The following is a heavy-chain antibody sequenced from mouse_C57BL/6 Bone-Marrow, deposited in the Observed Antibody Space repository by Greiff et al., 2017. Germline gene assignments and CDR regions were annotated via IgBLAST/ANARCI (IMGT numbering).Heavy chain of an antibody. CDR1: GYTFTSYG. J-gene: IGHJ4*01. CDR2: IYPRSGNT. V-gene: IGHV1-81*01. CDR3: ARWTLYYAMDY. Sequence: QVQLQQSGAELARPGASVKLSCKASGYTFTSYGISWVKQRTGQGLEWIGEIYPRSGNTYYNEKFKGKATLTADTSSSTAYMELRSLTSEDSAVYFCARWTLYYAMDYWGQGTSVTVSS.